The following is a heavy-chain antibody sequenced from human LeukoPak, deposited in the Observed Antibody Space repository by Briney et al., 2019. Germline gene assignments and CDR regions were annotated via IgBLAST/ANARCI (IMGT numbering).Heavy chain of an antibody. V-gene: IGHV3-23*01. Sequence: GGSLRLSCAASGFTFSSCAMSWVRQAPGKGLEWVSAISGSGGSTYYADSVKGRFTISRDNSKNTLYLQMNSLRAEDTAVYYCAKDPHPTVTTDFDYWGQGTLVTVSS. CDR1: GFTFSSCA. D-gene: IGHD4-17*01. CDR3: AKDPHPTVTTDFDY. CDR2: ISGSGGST. J-gene: IGHJ4*02.